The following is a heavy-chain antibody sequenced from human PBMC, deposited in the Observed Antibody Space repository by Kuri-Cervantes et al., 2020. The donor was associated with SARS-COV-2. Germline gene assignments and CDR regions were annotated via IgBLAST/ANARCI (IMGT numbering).Heavy chain of an antibody. D-gene: IGHD2-21*02. J-gene: IGHJ6*03. CDR2: IKQDGSEK. CDR1: GFTFSSYW. CDR3: AREFGDYYYYYYYMDV. V-gene: IGHV3-7*01. Sequence: LSLTCAASGFTFSSYWMSWVHQAPGKGLEWVANIKQDGSEKYYVDSVKGRFTISRDNAKNSLYLQMNSLRDEDTAVYYCAREFGDYYYYYYYMDVWGKGTTVTVSS.